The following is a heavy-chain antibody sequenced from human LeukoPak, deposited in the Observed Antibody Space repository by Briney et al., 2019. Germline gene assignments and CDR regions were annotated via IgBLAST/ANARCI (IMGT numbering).Heavy chain of an antibody. CDR1: GFTFSSYA. V-gene: IGHV3-23*01. J-gene: IGHJ4*02. Sequence: PGGSLRLSCAASGFTFSSYAMSWVRQAPGKGLEWVSAISGSGGSTYYADSVKGRFTISRDNSKNTLYLQMNSLRAEDTAVYYCAKDVVGSKHCSSTSRPSHFVYWGQGTLVTVSS. CDR3: AKDVVGSKHCSSTSRPSHFVY. CDR2: ISGSGGST. D-gene: IGHD2-2*01.